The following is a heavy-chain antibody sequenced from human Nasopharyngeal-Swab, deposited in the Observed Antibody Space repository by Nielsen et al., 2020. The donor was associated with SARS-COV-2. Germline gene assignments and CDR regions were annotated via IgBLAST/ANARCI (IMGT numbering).Heavy chain of an antibody. CDR2: IYYSGIT. J-gene: IGHJ4*02. D-gene: IGHD5-12*01. V-gene: IGHV4-39*01. CDR3: ARPKYSGYDDEFGAYFDY. CDR1: GGSISSSSYY. Sequence: SETLSLTCTVSGGSISSSSYYWGWIRQPPGKGLEWIGSIYYSGITYYNPSLKSRVTISVDTSKNQFSLKLSSVTAADTAVYYCARPKYSGYDDEFGAYFDYWGQGTLVTVSS.